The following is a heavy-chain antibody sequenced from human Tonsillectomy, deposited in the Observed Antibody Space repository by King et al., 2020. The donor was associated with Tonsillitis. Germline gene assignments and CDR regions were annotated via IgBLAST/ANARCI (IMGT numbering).Heavy chain of an antibody. Sequence: QLQESGPGLVKPSGTLSLTCAVSGGSISSSNWWNWVRQPPGTGLEWIGEIHHSGSTNYNPSLKSRVTISVDKSKNQFSLKLSSVTAADTAVYYCERSGGDYYGSGSHYNFFDYWGQGTLVTVSS. CDR1: GGSISSSNW. D-gene: IGHD3-10*01. CDR2: IHHSGST. J-gene: IGHJ4*02. CDR3: ERSGGDYYGSGSHYNFFDY. V-gene: IGHV4-4*02.